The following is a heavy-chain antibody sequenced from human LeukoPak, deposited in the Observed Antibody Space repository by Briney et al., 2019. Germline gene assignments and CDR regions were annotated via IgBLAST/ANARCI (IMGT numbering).Heavy chain of an antibody. CDR2: ISGSGGST. Sequence: PGGSLRLSCAASGFTFSSYAMSWVRQAPGKGLEWVSAISGSGGSTYYADSVKGRFTISRDNSKNTLYLQMNSLRAEDTAVYYCAKGHSGWYYYYYMDVWGKGTTVTVSS. J-gene: IGHJ6*03. D-gene: IGHD5-12*01. CDR1: GFTFSSYA. V-gene: IGHV3-23*01. CDR3: AKGHSGWYYYYYMDV.